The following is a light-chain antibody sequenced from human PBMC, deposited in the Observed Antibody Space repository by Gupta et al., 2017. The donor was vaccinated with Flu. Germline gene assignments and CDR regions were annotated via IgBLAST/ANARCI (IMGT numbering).Light chain of an antibody. CDR3: QYEYEGHPDWA. CDR2: GAS. V-gene: IGKV3-15*01. CDR1: QSVSSN. J-gene: IGKJ1*01. Sequence: EVVMTQSPATLSVSPGETATLSCRASQSVSSNLAWYQQKPGQAPRRLMYGASSRAKGGTAMFSGSGDGTEFNLTISSRQSEDLETYYCQYEYEGHPDWAFGQGTKVEI.